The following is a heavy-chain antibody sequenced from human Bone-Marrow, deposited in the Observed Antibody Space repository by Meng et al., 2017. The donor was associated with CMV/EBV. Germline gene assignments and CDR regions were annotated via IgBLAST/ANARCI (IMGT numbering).Heavy chain of an antibody. D-gene: IGHD2-2*01. V-gene: IGHV3-30*04. Sequence: WGSLRLTCTASGFTFSSYAMHWVRQAPGKGLEWVAVISYDGSNKYYADSVKGRFTISRDNSKNTLHLQMNSLRAEDTAVYYCARDRKCSSTNCYSTNYDYYYGMDVWGQGTTVTVSS. J-gene: IGHJ6*02. CDR2: ISYDGSNK. CDR3: ARDRKCSSTNCYSTNYDYYYGMDV. CDR1: GFTFSSYA.